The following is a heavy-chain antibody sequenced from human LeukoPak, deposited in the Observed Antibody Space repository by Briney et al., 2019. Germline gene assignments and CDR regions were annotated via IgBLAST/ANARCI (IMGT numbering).Heavy chain of an antibody. D-gene: IGHD3-16*02. Sequence: GSLRLSCAASGFTFSSYAMSWVRQAPGKGLEWVSVIYSGGSTYYADSVKGRFTISRDNSKNTLYLQMNGLRAEDTAVYFCARVRPYDYVWGSYRPLDYWGQGTLVSVSS. V-gene: IGHV3-53*01. CDR3: ARVRPYDYVWGSYRPLDY. CDR1: GFTFSSYA. J-gene: IGHJ4*02. CDR2: IYSGGST.